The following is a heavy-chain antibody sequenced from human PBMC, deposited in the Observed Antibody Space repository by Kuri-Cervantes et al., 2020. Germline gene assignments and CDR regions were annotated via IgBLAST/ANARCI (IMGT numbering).Heavy chain of an antibody. CDR3: AKDLLLWFGENGMDV. V-gene: IGHV1-18*01. J-gene: IGHJ6*02. D-gene: IGHD3-10*01. CDR2: ISAYNGNT. CDR1: GYTFTSYG. Sequence: ASVKVSCKASGYTFTSYGMSWVRQAPGQGLEWMGWISAYNGNTNYAQKLQGRVTMTTDTSTSTAYMELRSLRSDDTAVYYCAKDLLLWFGENGMDVWGQGTTVTVSS.